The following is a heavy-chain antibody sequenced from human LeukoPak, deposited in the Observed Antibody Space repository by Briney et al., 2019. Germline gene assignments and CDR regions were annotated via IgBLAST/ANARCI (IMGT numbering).Heavy chain of an antibody. Sequence: KPSETLSLTCTVSGGSISSGGYYWSWIRQHPGKGLEWIGYIYYSGSTYYNPSLKSRVTISVDTSKNQFSLKLSSVTAADTAVYYCARSRQDYDFYPGYYYYGMDVWGQGTTVTVSS. J-gene: IGHJ6*02. CDR3: ARSRQDYDFYPGYYYYGMDV. CDR1: GGSISSGGYY. V-gene: IGHV4-31*03. D-gene: IGHD3-3*01. CDR2: IYYSGST.